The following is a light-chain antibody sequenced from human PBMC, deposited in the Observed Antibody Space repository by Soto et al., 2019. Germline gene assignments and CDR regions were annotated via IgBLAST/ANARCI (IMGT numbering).Light chain of an antibody. CDR1: QTISNY. V-gene: IGKV1-39*01. CDR3: LRSYSAPQT. CDR2: LAS. Sequence: IQMTQSPSSLSASVGDRVTITCRASQTISNYLPWYQQSPGKDPNLLIYLASNLQSGVPSRFSGSGSGTDFTLTISRLQPEDFATYFCLRSYSAPQTFGQGTKVEI. J-gene: IGKJ1*01.